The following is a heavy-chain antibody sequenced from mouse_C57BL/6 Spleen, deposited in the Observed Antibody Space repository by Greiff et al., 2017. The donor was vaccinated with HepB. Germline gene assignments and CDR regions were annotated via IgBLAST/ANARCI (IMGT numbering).Heavy chain of an antibody. J-gene: IGHJ1*03. CDR1: GFTFNTYA. V-gene: IGHV10-3*01. CDR2: IRSKSSNYAT. CDR3: VRDDYYYGSSYWYFDV. Sequence: VQLVESGGGLVQPKGSLKLSCAASGFTFNTYAMHWVRQAPGKGLEWVARIRSKSSNYATYYADSVKDRFTISRDDSQSMLYLQMNNLKTEDTAMYYCVRDDYYYGSSYWYFDVWGTGTTVTVSS. D-gene: IGHD1-1*01.